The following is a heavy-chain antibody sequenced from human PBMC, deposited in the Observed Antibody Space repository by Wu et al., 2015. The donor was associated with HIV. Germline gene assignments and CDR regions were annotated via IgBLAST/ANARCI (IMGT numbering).Heavy chain of an antibody. D-gene: IGHD5-24*01. Sequence: QVQLVQSGAEVKKPGSSVKVSCKTSGGTFTNYAINWVRQAPGQGLEWLGVVIPFFATTVYAENFQGRVTINADESTTTAYMELSSLRSEDTAIYYCARQDGNSLDYWGQGTLVTVSS. CDR1: GGTFTNYA. CDR2: VIPFFATT. V-gene: IGHV1-69*12. CDR3: ARQDGNSLDY. J-gene: IGHJ4*02.